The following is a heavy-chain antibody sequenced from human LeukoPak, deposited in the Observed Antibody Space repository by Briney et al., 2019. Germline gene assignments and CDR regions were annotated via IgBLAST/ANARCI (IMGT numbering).Heavy chain of an antibody. CDR3: ATIDSSSPRD. V-gene: IGHV3-7*03. CDR1: GFTFSSYW. J-gene: IGHJ4*02. CDR2: INQDGGAK. D-gene: IGHD6-13*01. Sequence: GGSLRLSCVASGFTFSSYWMTWVRQQPRKGLEWVANINQDGGAKYYLDSVKGRFTISRDNANNSLYLQMNSLRVDDTAVYYCATIDSSSPRDWGQGTLVTVSS.